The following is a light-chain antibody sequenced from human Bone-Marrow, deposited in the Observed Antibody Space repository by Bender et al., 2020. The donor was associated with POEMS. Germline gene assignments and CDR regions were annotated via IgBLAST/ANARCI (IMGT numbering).Light chain of an antibody. CDR2: EDN. CDR1: SGSIANSY. V-gene: IGLV6-57*01. Sequence: NFMLTQPHSVSESPGKTVTISCTRGSGSIANSYVQWYQQRPGTSPTIVVYEDNQRPSGVPDRFSGSIDSSSNSASLTISGLKTEDEADYYCQSYDGNNWVFGGGTKLTVL. J-gene: IGLJ3*02. CDR3: QSYDGNNWV.